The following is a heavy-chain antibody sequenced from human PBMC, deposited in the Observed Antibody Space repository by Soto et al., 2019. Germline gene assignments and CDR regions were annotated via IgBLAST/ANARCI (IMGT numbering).Heavy chain of an antibody. CDR2: IYPSGGTS. J-gene: IGHJ4*02. V-gene: IGHV1-46*01. CDR3: ARDNLPGGGNDFDY. Sequence: QVQLVQSGAEVKKPGASVKVPCKAFGYTFTTYYIHWVRQAPGQGLEWMGIIYPSGGTSSNAQKFQGRLTMTRDTSTSTVYMELSSLRLEDTAVYYCARDNLPGGGNDFDYWGQGTLVTVSS. CDR1: GYTFTTYY. D-gene: IGHD3-16*01.